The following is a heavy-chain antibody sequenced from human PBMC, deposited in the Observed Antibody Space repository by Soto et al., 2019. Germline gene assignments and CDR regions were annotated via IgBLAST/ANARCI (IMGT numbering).Heavy chain of an antibody. V-gene: IGHV3-23*01. CDR1: GFTFSSYA. CDR2: ISGSGGST. Sequence: GGSLRLSCAASGFTFSSYAMSWVRQAPGKGLEWVSAISGSGGSTYCADSVKGRFTISRDNSKNTLYLQMNSLRAEGTAVYYCAKDLYYYDSSGYYHWYFDLWGRGTLVTVSS. D-gene: IGHD3-22*01. J-gene: IGHJ2*01. CDR3: AKDLYYYDSSGYYHWYFDL.